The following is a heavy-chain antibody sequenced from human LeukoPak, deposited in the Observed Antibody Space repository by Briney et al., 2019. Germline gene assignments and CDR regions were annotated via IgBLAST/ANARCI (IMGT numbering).Heavy chain of an antibody. CDR3: ARLSHDSSGYYNWFDP. V-gene: IGHV1-2*02. Sequence: GASVKVSCKASGYTFTGYYMHWVRQAPGQGLEWMGWINPNSGGTNYAQKFQGRVTMTRDTSISTAYMELSRLRSDDTAVYYCARLSHDSSGYYNWFDPWGQGTLVTVSS. CDR2: INPNSGGT. CDR1: GYTFTGYY. J-gene: IGHJ5*02. D-gene: IGHD3-22*01.